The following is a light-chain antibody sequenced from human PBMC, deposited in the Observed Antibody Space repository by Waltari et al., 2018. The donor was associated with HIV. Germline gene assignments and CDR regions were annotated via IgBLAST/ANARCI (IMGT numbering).Light chain of an antibody. CDR1: NSDVGAYDY. CDR2: EVT. V-gene: IGLV2-14*01. Sequence: QSVLTQPASVSGSPGQSITISCTGTNSDVGAYDYVSWYQQYPGKAPKLLIYEVTIRSPGISDRFSGSKSGNTASMTSSGLQPEDEAHYYCSSYAATTTILFGGGTRLTVL. J-gene: IGLJ3*02. CDR3: SSYAATTTIL.